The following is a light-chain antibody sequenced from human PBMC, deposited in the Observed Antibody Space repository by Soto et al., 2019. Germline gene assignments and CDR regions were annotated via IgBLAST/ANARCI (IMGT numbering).Light chain of an antibody. Sequence: EIVLTQSPGTLSLSPGERATLSCRASQSVSSSYLAWYQQKPGQAPRLLIYGASSRATGIPDRFSGSGSGTDFTLTMSRLETEDFAVYYCQQYGSLWTFGQGTKVEIK. V-gene: IGKV3-20*01. CDR3: QQYGSLWT. CDR1: QSVSSSY. J-gene: IGKJ1*01. CDR2: GAS.